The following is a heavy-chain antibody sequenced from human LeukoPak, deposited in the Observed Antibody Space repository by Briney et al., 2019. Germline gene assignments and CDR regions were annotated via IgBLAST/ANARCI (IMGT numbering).Heavy chain of an antibody. Sequence: GGSLRLSCAASGFTFSSYSMNWVRQAPGKGLEWVSSISSSSSYIYYADSVKGRFTISRDNAKNSLYLQMNCLRAEDTAVYYCAREGDTAMAIDAFDIWGQGTMVTVSS. CDR2: ISSSSSYI. V-gene: IGHV3-21*01. J-gene: IGHJ3*02. CDR3: AREGDTAMAIDAFDI. D-gene: IGHD5-18*01. CDR1: GFTFSSYS.